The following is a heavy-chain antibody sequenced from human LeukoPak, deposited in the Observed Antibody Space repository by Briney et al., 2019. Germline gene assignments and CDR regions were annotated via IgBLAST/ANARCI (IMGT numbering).Heavy chain of an antibody. J-gene: IGHJ4*02. D-gene: IGHD3-3*01. Sequence: ASETLSLTCAVYGGSFSGYYWSWIRHPPGKGLEWIVEINHSGSNNYNPPLKSRVTISVDTSKNQFSLKLSSLTAADTAVYYCARRGRYDFWSGSKANFDYWGQGTLVTVSS. CDR3: ARRGRYDFWSGSKANFDY. CDR2: INHSGSN. V-gene: IGHV4-34*01. CDR1: GGSFSGYY.